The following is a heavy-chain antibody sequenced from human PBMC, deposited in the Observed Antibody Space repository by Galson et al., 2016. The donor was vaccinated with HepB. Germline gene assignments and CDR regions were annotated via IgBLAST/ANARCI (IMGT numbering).Heavy chain of an antibody. V-gene: IGHV5-10-1*01. CDR1: GYIFNDYW. CDR2: IHPRDSHT. Sequence: QSGADVKKPGESLKISCQGSGYIFNDYWIGWVRQMPGKGLEWMGRIHPRDSHTSYSPSFRGHVTFSIEKSLNTAFSQWTNLEASDSGTYFCARGIVGDGIDYWGQGTLVTVSP. D-gene: IGHD3-16*01. J-gene: IGHJ4*02. CDR3: ARGIVGDGIDY.